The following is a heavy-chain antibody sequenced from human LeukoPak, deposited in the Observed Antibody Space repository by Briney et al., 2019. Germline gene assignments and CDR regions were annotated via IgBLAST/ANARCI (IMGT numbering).Heavy chain of an antibody. D-gene: IGHD6-13*01. CDR2: VYNSGST. CDR3: ARSSSWIVFDY. V-gene: IGHV4-61*10. Sequence: PSETLSLTCIVSGGSISRGSYYWNWIRQPAGKGLEWMGRVYNSGSTNYNPSLKSRVTISVDTSKNQFSLKLSSVTAADTAVYYCARSSSWIVFDYWGQGTLVTVSS. J-gene: IGHJ4*02. CDR1: GGSISRGSYY.